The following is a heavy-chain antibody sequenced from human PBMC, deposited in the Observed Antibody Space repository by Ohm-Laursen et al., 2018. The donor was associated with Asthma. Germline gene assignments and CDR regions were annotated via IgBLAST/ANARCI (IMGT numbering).Heavy chain of an antibody. D-gene: IGHD2-2*01. CDR3: ARKAGSCISRTCYSLDF. J-gene: IGHJ4*02. CDR1: GGTFNTYV. V-gene: IGHV1-69*13. Sequence: SVKVSCKSLGGTFNTYVIGWVRQAPGQGLEWMGGINSVFGTTTYPKKFQDRVTITADDSTSTVYMELSSLRSEDTAVYYCARKAGSCISRTCYSLDFWGQGTLVTVSS. CDR2: INSVFGTT.